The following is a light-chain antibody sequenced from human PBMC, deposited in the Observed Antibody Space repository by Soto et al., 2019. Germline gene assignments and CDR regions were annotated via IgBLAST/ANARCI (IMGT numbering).Light chain of an antibody. V-gene: IGLV2-14*01. CDR3: SSFTSRFTFV. CDR2: EVT. Sequence: QSVLIQPASVSGSPGQSITISCAGSSSDVGAYNYVSWYQQHPGKAPKLMISEVTNRPSGVSDRFSGSKSGNTASLTISGLQAEDEADYYCSSFTSRFTFVFGTGTKVTVL. CDR1: SSDVGAYNY. J-gene: IGLJ1*01.